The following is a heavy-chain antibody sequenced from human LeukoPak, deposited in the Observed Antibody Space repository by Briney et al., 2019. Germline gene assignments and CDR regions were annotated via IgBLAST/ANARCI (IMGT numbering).Heavy chain of an antibody. J-gene: IGHJ4*02. CDR3: AKDPFEPTNYYFDS. CDR2: IKPDGTET. V-gene: IGHV3-7*05. D-gene: IGHD3-9*01. CDR1: GFTFSSYW. Sequence: GGSLRLSCAASGFTFSSYWMSWVRLAPGRGLEWVANIKPDGTETYYVDSVKGRFTISRDNSKHTLYLQMNSLTVEDTAVYYCAKDPFEPTNYYFDSWGQGTLVTVSS.